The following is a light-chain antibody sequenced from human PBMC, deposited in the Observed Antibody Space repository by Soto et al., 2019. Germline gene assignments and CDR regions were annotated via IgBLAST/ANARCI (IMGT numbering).Light chain of an antibody. V-gene: IGKV1-39*01. CDR3: QQSYSTHP. J-gene: IGKJ4*01. Sequence: DIQMTQSPSSLSASVGDRVTITCRASQSIRSYLNWYQQKPGKAPKLLIYAASSLQSGVPSRFSGSGSGTDFTLTISSLQPEDFANYYCQQSYSTHPFGGGTKVEIK. CDR1: QSIRSY. CDR2: AAS.